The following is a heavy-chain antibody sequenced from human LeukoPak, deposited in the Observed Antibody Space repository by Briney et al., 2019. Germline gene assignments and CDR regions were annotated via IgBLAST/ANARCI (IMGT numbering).Heavy chain of an antibody. CDR2: ISSSSSTI. V-gene: IGHV3-48*01. Sequence: GGSLRLSCAASGFTFSSYSMNWVRQAPGEELEWVSYISSSSSTIYYADSVKGRFTISRDNAKNSLYLQMNSLRAEDTAVYYCARLVVTARNDYWGQGTLVTVSS. D-gene: IGHD2-21*02. J-gene: IGHJ4*02. CDR1: GFTFSSYS. CDR3: ARLVVTARNDY.